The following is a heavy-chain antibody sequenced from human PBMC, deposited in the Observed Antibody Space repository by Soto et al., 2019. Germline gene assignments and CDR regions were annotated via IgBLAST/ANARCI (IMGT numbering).Heavy chain of an antibody. CDR1: GYTFTSYG. CDR3: ARGSDFGGYSYDKSYYYYYGMDV. CDR2: ISAYNGTA. D-gene: IGHD5-18*01. J-gene: IGHJ6*02. Sequence: ASVKVSCKASGYTFTSYGISWVRQAPGQGLEWMGWISAYNGTANYAQKFQGRVTITADESTSTAYMELSSLRSEDTAVYYCARGSDFGGYSYDKSYYYYYGMDVWGQGTTVTVSS. V-gene: IGHV1-18*01.